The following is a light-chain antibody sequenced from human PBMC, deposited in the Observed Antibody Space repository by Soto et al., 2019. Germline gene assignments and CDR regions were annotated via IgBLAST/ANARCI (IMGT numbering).Light chain of an antibody. V-gene: IGLV4-69*01. Sequence: QAVVTQSPSASASLGASVKLTCTLSSGHSSYALAWHQQQPEKGPRYLMKLSSDGSHSKGDGIPDRFSGSSSGAERYLTISSLQSEDEADYYCQTWDTGARVVFGGGTKLTVL. J-gene: IGLJ2*01. CDR3: QTWDTGARVV. CDR1: SGHSSYA. CDR2: LSSDGSH.